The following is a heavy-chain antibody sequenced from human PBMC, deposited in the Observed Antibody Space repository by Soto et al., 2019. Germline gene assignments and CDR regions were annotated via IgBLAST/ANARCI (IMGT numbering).Heavy chain of an antibody. J-gene: IGHJ3*02. CDR2: IFYSGST. Sequence: SETLSLTCTVSGGSIRSYYWSWIRQPPGKGLEWIGYIFYSGSTNYNPSLKSRVTISVDTSKSQFSLKLSSVTAADTAVYFCARTYGRGAFDIWGQGTMVTV. CDR3: ARTYGRGAFDI. CDR1: GGSIRSYY. V-gene: IGHV4-59*08. D-gene: IGHD3-10*01.